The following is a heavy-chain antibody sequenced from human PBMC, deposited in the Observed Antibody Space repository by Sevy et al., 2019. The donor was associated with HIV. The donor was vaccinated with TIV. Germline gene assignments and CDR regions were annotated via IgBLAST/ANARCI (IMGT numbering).Heavy chain of an antibody. Sequence: GGSLRLSCAASGFTFSSYSMNWVRQAPGKGLEWVSSISSSSSYIYYADSVKGRFTISRDNAKNSLYLQMNSLRAEDTAVYYCAREGGYYESSGYPSFDPWGQGTLVTVSS. J-gene: IGHJ5*02. V-gene: IGHV3-21*01. CDR1: GFTFSSYS. CDR3: AREGGYYESSGYPSFDP. CDR2: ISSSSSYI. D-gene: IGHD3-22*01.